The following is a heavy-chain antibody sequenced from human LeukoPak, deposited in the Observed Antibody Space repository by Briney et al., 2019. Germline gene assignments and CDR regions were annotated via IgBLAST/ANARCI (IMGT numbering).Heavy chain of an antibody. Sequence: ASVKVSCKASGGTFSSYAISWVRQAPGQGLEWMGGIIPIFGTANYAQKFQGRVTITTDESTSTAYMELSSLRSEDTAVYYCARGGGAYCSSTSCYTNWFDTWGQGTLVTVSS. D-gene: IGHD2-2*02. CDR3: ARGGGAYCSSTSCYTNWFDT. CDR1: GGTFSSYA. J-gene: IGHJ5*02. V-gene: IGHV1-69*05. CDR2: IIPIFGTA.